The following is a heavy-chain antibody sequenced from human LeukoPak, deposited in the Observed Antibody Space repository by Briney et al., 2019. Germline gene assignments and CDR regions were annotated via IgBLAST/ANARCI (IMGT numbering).Heavy chain of an antibody. V-gene: IGHV1-69*13. CDR2: IIPIFGTA. CDR3: ARDGSITIFGVVHSYFDY. J-gene: IGHJ4*02. Sequence: GASVTVSFTASGGTFSSYAISWVRQAPGQGLEWMGGIIPIFGTANYAQKFQGRVTITADESTSTAYMELSSLRSEDTAVYYCARDGSITIFGVVHSYFDYWGQGTLVTVSS. CDR1: GGTFSSYA. D-gene: IGHD3-3*01.